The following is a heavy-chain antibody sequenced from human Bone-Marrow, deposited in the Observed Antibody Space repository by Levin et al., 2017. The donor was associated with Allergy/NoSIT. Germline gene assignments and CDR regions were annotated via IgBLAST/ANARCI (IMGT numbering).Heavy chain of an antibody. CDR2: IYGGGST. Sequence: VASVKVSCAASGFTVRTNYMSWVRQAPGKGLEWVSVIYGGGSTYYADSVKGRFTISRDNSKNTLYLQMNSLRAEDTAVYYCASDSHDLGFDYWGQGTLVTVSS. CDR3: ASDSHDLGFDY. V-gene: IGHV3-53*01. D-gene: IGHD3-3*01. CDR1: GFTVRTNY. J-gene: IGHJ4*02.